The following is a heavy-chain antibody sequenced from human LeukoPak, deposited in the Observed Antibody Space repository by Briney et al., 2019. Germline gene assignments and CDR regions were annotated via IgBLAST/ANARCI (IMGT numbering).Heavy chain of an antibody. Sequence: SGPTLVNPTQTLTLTCTFSGFSLSTSGVGVGLVRQPPGKALEWLAFIYWNDDKRYSPSLKSRLTITKDTSKNQVVLTMTNMDPVDTATYYCAHSGTVTTPHDAFDIWGQGTMVTVFS. CDR1: GFSLSTSGVG. D-gene: IGHD4-17*01. CDR2: IYWNDDK. V-gene: IGHV2-5*01. J-gene: IGHJ3*02. CDR3: AHSGTVTTPHDAFDI.